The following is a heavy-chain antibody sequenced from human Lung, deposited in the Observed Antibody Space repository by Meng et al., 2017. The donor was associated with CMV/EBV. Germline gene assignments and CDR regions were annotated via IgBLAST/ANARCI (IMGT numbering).Heavy chain of an antibody. CDR1: SFSGYN. CDR3: ARVGGYCSSTSCDNWFDP. CDR2: ITQSGST. J-gene: IGHJ5*02. D-gene: IGHD2-2*01. Sequence: SFSGYNWSWIRQPPGKGLEWIGEITQSGSTNYDPSLKSRVTISVDTSKNQFSLKLSSVTAADTAVYYCARVGGYCSSTSCDNWFDPWGQGTLVTVSS. V-gene: IGHV4-34*01.